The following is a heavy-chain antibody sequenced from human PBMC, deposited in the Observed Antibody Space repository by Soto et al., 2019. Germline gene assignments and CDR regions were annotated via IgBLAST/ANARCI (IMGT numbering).Heavy chain of an antibody. CDR2: FIPIFDAA. Sequence: QVQLVQSGAEVKKPGSSVKVSCKASGGNFSNYAINWVRQAPGQGLEWMGGFIPIFDAANYAQNFRGRVTITADESTSTAYMELSGLRSEDTAMYYCARKAESYGFDIWGQGTLVTVS. CDR3: ARKAESYGFDI. CDR1: GGNFSNYA. V-gene: IGHV1-69*01. D-gene: IGHD3-10*01. J-gene: IGHJ3*02.